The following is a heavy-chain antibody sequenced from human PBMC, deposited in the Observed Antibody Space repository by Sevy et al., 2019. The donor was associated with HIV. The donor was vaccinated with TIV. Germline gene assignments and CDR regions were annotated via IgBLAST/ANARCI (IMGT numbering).Heavy chain of an antibody. J-gene: IGHJ4*02. V-gene: IGHV3-74*01. CDR1: GFSFRNYW. CDR3: AREVGRGHDY. D-gene: IGHD1-26*01. CDR2: ISFDGSTT. Sequence: GGSLRLSCAASGFSFRNYWMHWVRQAPGKGLVWVSRISFDGSTTTYADSVKGRFTISRDNAKNTLYLQMNSLGAEDTAVYYCAREVGRGHDYWGQGTLVTVSS.